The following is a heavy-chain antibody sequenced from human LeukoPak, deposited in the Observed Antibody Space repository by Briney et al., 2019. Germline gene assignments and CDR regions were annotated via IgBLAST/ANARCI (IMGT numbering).Heavy chain of an antibody. CDR2: IYCSGST. CDR1: GGSISSGGYY. CDR3: ARYGSGSTGGSGMSPLEYYFDY. V-gene: IGHV4-31*03. Sequence: SETLSLTCTVSGGSISSGGYYWSWIRQHPGKGLEWIGYIYCSGSTYYNPSLKSRVTISVDTSKNQFSLKLSSVTAADPAVYYCARYGSGSTGGSGMSPLEYYFDYWGQGTLVTVSS. D-gene: IGHD3-10*01. J-gene: IGHJ4*02.